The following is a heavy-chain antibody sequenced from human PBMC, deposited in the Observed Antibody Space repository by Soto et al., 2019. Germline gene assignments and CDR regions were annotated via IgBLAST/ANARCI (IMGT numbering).Heavy chain of an antibody. J-gene: IGHJ3*02. CDR1: GGSISSYY. V-gene: IGHV4-4*07. CDR3: ARDWTSYYYGSGSYYIRDAFDI. D-gene: IGHD3-10*01. CDR2: IYTSGST. Sequence: PSETLSLTCTVSGGSISSYYWSWIRQPAGKGLEWIGRIYTSGSTNYNPSLKSRVTMSVATSKNKFSLKLSSVTAADTAVYYCARDWTSYYYGSGSYYIRDAFDIWGQGTMVTVSS.